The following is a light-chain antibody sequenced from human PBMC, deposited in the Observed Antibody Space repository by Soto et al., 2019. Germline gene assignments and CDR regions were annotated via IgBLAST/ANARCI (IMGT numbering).Light chain of an antibody. CDR3: CSYAGSVV. CDR1: SSDVGSYNL. CDR2: EGS. Sequence: QSVLTQPASVSGSPGQSITISCTGTSSDVGSYNLVSWYQQHPGKAPKLMICEGSKRPSGVSNRFSGSKSGNTASLTISGLQAEDEADYYCCSYAGSVVFGGGTKVTVL. V-gene: IGLV2-23*01. J-gene: IGLJ2*01.